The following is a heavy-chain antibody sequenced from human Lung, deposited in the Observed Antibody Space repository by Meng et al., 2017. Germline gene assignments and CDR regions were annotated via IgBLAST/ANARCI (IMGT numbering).Heavy chain of an antibody. CDR1: GGSFSDYY. CDR3: ARGPTTMAHDFDY. D-gene: IGHD4-11*01. Sequence: QVQLQQWGGVLLKPSETLSLTCVGSGGSFSDYYWSWLRQPPGKGLEWIGEINHSGSTNYNPSLESRATISVDTSQNNLSLKLSSVTAADSAVYYCARGPTTMAHDFDYWGQGTLVTVSS. J-gene: IGHJ4*02. CDR2: INHSGST. V-gene: IGHV4-34*01.